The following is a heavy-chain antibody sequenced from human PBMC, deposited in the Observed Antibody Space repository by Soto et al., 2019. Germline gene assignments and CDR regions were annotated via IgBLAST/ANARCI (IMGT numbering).Heavy chain of an antibody. V-gene: IGHV1-69*05. CDR3: ARGINYDFWPQGVAFEY. J-gene: IGHJ4*02. CDR1: GGTFSSYA. D-gene: IGHD3-3*01. Sequence: ASVKVSCKASGGTFSSYAISWFRQAPGQGLEWMGGIIHIFGTANYAQKFQGRVTITRDTSASTAYMELRSLRSEDTAVYYCARGINYDFWPQGVAFEYWGQGTMVTVSS. CDR2: IIHIFGTA.